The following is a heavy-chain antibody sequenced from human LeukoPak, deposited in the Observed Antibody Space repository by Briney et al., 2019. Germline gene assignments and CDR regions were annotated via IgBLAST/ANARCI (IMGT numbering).Heavy chain of an antibody. CDR3: ARGRRRRRSFDY. CDR1: GGSFSGYY. CDR2: INHSGST. J-gene: IGHJ4*02. V-gene: IGHV4-34*01. D-gene: IGHD1-14*01. Sequence: PSETLSLTCAVYGGSFSGYYWSWIRQPPGKGLEWIGEINHSGSTNYNPSLKSRVTISVDTSKNQFSLKLSSVTAADTAVYYCARGRRRRRSFDYWGQGTLVTVSS.